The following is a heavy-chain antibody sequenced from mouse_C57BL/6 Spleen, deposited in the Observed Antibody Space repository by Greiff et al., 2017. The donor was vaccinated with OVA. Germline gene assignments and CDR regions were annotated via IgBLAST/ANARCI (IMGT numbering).Heavy chain of an antibody. D-gene: IGHD1-1*01. CDR2: ISSGSSTI. Sequence: EVKLVESGGGLVKPGGSLKLSCAASGFTFSDYGMHWVRQAPEKGLEWVAYISSGSSTIYYADTVKGRFTISRDNAKDTLFLQMTSLRSEDTAMYYCARSSYGSPYAMDYWGQGTSVTVSS. CDR1: GFTFSDYG. CDR3: ARSSYGSPYAMDY. V-gene: IGHV5-17*01. J-gene: IGHJ4*01.